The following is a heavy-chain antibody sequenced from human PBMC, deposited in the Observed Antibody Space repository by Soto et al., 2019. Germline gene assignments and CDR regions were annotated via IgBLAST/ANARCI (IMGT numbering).Heavy chain of an antibody. CDR1: GGSFSGYY. CDR2: INLSGRT. D-gene: IGHD3-3*01. J-gene: IGHJ6*04. V-gene: IGHV4-34*01. CDR3: ARGDRYFLKGLYSYYYYGMDV. Sequence: SESLSLTCAVYGGSFSGYYWSCIRQPPGKGLEWIGEINLSGRTNYNPSLKRPLTISVDSSKNQFCLKLSSVTAADTAVYYCARGDRYFLKGLYSYYYYGMDVLSKETTVPVSS.